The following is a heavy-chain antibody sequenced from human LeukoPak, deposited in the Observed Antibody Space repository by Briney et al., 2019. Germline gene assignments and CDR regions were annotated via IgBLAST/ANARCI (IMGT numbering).Heavy chain of an antibody. J-gene: IGHJ4*02. CDR1: GFTFSSYS. CDR3: ARDYTYCSGSRCYDRFDY. Sequence: PGGSLRLSCAASGFTFSSYSMNWVRQAPGKGLEWVSYISSSSSTIYYADSVKGRFTISRDNAKNSLYLQMNSLTAEDTAVYYCARDYTYCSGSRCYDRFDYWGQGIRVTVSS. V-gene: IGHV3-48*01. CDR2: ISSSSSTI. D-gene: IGHD2-15*01.